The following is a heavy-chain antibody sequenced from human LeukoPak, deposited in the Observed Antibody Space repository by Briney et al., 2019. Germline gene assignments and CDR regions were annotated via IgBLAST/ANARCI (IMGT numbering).Heavy chain of an antibody. CDR3: AKVTYYYDSSGYYFDAFDI. D-gene: IGHD3-22*01. CDR1: GYTLTELS. J-gene: IGHJ3*02. Sequence: ASVKVSCKVSGYTLTELSMHWVRQAPGKGLEWMGGFYPEDGETIYAQKFQGRVTMTEDTSTDTAYMELSSLRSEDTAVYYCAKVTYYYDSSGYYFDAFDIWGQGTMVTVSS. CDR2: FYPEDGET. V-gene: IGHV1-24*01.